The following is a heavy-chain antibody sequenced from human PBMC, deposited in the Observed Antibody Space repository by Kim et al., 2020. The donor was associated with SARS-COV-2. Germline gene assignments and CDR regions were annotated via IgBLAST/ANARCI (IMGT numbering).Heavy chain of an antibody. CDR2: IYYSGST. CDR1: GGSISSYY. CDR3: ARDPAGLGLFDP. Sequence: SETLSLTCTVSGGSISSYYWSWIRQPPGKGLEWIGYIYYSGSTNYNPSLKSRVTISVDTSKNQFSLKLSSVTAADTAVYYCARDPAGLGLFDPWGQGTLVTVSS. V-gene: IGHV4-59*13. J-gene: IGHJ5*02. D-gene: IGHD3-10*01.